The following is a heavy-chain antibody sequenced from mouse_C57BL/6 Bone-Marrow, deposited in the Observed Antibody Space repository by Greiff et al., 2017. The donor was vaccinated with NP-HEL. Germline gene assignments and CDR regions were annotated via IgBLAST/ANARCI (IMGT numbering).Heavy chain of an antibody. V-gene: IGHV1-82*01. CDR1: GYAFSSSW. J-gene: IGHJ2*01. CDR2: IYPGDGDT. Sequence: VQLQQSGPELVKPGASVKISCKASGYAFSSSWMNWVKQRPGKGLEWIGRIYPGDGDTNYNGKFKGKATLTADKSSSTAYMQLSSLTSEDSAVYFCAREVTGTVSDYWGQGTTLTVSS. D-gene: IGHD4-1*01. CDR3: AREVTGTVSDY.